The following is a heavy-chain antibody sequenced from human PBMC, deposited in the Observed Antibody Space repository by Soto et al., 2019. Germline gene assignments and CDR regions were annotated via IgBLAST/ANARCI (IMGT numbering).Heavy chain of an antibody. Sequence: AETLSLTCAVSGVSLTSGNWWTFVRQSPQRGLEYIGEIFHDGTANYYPSFERRVAMSVDTSRNQFSLKLTSVTAADTAVYFCARLVYDTRLNYMYFDFWGPGTLVTVSS. V-gene: IGHV4-4*01. CDR2: IFHDGTA. D-gene: IGHD3-22*01. CDR1: GVSLTSGNW. CDR3: ARLVYDTRLNYMYFDF. J-gene: IGHJ4*02.